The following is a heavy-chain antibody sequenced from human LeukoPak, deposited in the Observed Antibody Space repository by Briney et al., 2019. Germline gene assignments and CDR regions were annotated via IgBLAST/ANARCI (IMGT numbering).Heavy chain of an antibody. CDR2: ISGTSTAI. Sequence: PGGSLTLSCAASGFTLSSSNMHWVRQAPGKGLEWVSFISGTSTAIYYADSVKGRFTISRDIARKSLYLQMNSLRDEDTAVYYCARGGGRSYSDAFDIWGRGTVVTVSS. CDR1: GFTLSSSN. V-gene: IGHV3-48*02. D-gene: IGHD1-26*01. J-gene: IGHJ3*02. CDR3: ARGGGRSYSDAFDI.